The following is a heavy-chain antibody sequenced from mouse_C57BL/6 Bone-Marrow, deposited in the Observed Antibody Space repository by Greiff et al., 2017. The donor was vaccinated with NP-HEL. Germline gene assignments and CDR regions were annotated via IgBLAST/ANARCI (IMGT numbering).Heavy chain of an antibody. V-gene: IGHV5-4*01. CDR2: ISDGGSYT. Sequence: EVMLVESGGGLVKPGGSLKLSCAASGFTFSSYAMSWVRQTPEKRLEWVASISDGGSYTYYADNVKGRFTISRDNAKNNLYLQMSHLKSEDTAMSYCARDRINSVGDYWYFDVWGTGTTVTVSS. CDR3: ARDRINSVGDYWYFDV. CDR1: GFTFSSYA. D-gene: IGHD1-1*01. J-gene: IGHJ1*03.